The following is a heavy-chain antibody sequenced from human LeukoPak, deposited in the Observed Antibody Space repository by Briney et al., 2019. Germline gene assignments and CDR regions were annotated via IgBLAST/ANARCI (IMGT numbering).Heavy chain of an antibody. CDR2: IGYTGAT. CDR1: GDSMSRNVFV. Sequence: SETLSLTCTVSGDSMSRNVFVWGWIRQTPGTGLEYIGSIGYTGATNYNPSLKSRVTISVDTSKNQFSLKLSSVTAADTAVYYCARRGKQQLGTWGQGTLVTVSS. J-gene: IGHJ5*02. V-gene: IGHV4-39*07. CDR3: ARRGKQQLGT. D-gene: IGHD6-13*01.